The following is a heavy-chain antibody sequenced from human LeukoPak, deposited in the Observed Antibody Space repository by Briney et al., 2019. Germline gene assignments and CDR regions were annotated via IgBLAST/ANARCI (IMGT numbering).Heavy chain of an antibody. CDR1: GFTFSNAW. V-gene: IGHV3-15*01. D-gene: IGHD2-15*01. CDR2: IKSKTDGGTT. CDR3: TTDRYCSGGSCYSGYYFDY. Sequence: GGSLRLSCAASGFTFSNAWMSWVRQAPGKGLEWVGRIKSKTDGGTTDYAAPVKGRFTISRDDSKNTLNLQINSLKTEDTAVYYCTTDRYCSGGSCYSGYYFDYWGQGTLVTVSS. J-gene: IGHJ4*02.